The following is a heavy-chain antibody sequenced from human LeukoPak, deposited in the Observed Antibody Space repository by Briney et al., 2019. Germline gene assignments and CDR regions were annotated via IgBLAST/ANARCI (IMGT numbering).Heavy chain of an antibody. J-gene: IGHJ6*03. CDR2: INHSGST. V-gene: IGHV4-39*07. CDR3: ARGMIGYCSSTSCFTLNGYYYMDV. Sequence: SETLPLTCTVSGGSISSSSYYWGWIRQPPGKGLEWTGEINHSGSTNYNPSLKSRVTISVDKSKNQFSLKLSSVTAADTAVYYCARGMIGYCSSTSCFTLNGYYYMDVWGKGTTVTVSS. CDR1: GGSISSSSYY. D-gene: IGHD2-2*02.